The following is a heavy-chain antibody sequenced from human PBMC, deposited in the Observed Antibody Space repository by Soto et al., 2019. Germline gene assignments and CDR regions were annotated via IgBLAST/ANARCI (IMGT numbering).Heavy chain of an antibody. CDR1: GGTSSNFV. Sequence: QLVQSGAEVKKSGSSVKVSCKASGGTSSNFVITWVRQFPGQGLEWLGGILPMFGAVKYEQKFQDRLTITADRSTNTAAMELGSLRGDDTAVYYWARPKRSGYDRGDSYYHTMDVWGHGTTVTVS. CDR3: ARPKRSGYDRGDSYYHTMDV. V-gene: IGHV1-69*06. D-gene: IGHD3-3*01. CDR2: ILPMFGAV. J-gene: IGHJ6*02.